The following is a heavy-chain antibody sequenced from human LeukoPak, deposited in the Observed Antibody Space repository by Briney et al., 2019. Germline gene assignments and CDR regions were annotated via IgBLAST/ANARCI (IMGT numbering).Heavy chain of an antibody. D-gene: IGHD1-26*01. CDR3: ARGVGLVGELGY. J-gene: IGHJ4*02. Sequence: PGGSLRLSCAASGFTFSDYYMNWIRQAPGKGLEWVSDISSSSTYTNYADSVKGRFTISRDNAKNSLYLQMNSLRAGDTAVYYCARGVGLVGELGYWGQETLVTVSS. CDR2: ISSSSTYT. V-gene: IGHV3-11*06. CDR1: GFTFSDYY.